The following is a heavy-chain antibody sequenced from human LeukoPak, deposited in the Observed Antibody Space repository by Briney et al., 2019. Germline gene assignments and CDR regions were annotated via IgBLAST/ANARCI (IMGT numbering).Heavy chain of an antibody. J-gene: IGHJ5*02. V-gene: IGHV4-59*01. CDR1: GASFTDYY. CDR3: TRGHWGLQS. CDR2: IHHSGNS. D-gene: IGHD7-27*01. Sequence: PSETLSLTCTVSGASFTDYYWSWIRQSPGKGLEWISYIHHSGNSDYNPSLRSRVTTSLDTSKNQFPLNLISVTAADTAVYYCTRGHWGLQSWSQGTLVTVSS.